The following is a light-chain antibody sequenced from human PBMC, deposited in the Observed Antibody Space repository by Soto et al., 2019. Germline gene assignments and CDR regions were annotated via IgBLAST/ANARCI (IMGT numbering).Light chain of an antibody. J-gene: IGKJ1*01. Sequence: EIVLTQSPATLSLSPGERATLSCRASQSVSSYLAWYQQKPGQAPRLLIYDASNRATGIPARFSGSGSGTDFTLTISSLEPEDFAFYYCQQRSNWPWTFGQETKVEIK. V-gene: IGKV3-11*01. CDR2: DAS. CDR3: QQRSNWPWT. CDR1: QSVSSY.